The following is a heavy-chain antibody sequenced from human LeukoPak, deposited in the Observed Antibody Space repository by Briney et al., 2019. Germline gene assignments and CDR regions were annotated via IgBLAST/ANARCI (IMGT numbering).Heavy chain of an antibody. CDR3: AIARGYSYGRRVFDY. CDR2: INHSGST. D-gene: IGHD5-18*01. CDR1: GESFTDHH. Sequence: SETLSLTCGIYGESFTDHHLSWTRQPPRNGREGLGEINHSGSTNYNPSLKSRVTISVDTSKNQFSLKLSSVTAADTAVYYCAIARGYSYGRRVFDYWGQGTLVTVSS. J-gene: IGHJ4*02. V-gene: IGHV4-34*01.